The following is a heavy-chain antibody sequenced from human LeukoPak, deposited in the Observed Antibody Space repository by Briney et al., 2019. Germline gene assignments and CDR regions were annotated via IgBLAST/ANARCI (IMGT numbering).Heavy chain of an antibody. J-gene: IGHJ4*02. CDR3: ASGGVTMVRGVITE. Sequence: PGGSLRLSCAASGFTFSSYSMNWVRQAPGKGLEWVSSISSSSSYIYYADSVKGRFTISRDNAKNSLYLQMNSLRAEDPAVYYCASGGVTMVRGVITEWGQGTLVTVSS. CDR2: ISSSSSYI. D-gene: IGHD3-10*01. CDR1: GFTFSSYS. V-gene: IGHV3-21*01.